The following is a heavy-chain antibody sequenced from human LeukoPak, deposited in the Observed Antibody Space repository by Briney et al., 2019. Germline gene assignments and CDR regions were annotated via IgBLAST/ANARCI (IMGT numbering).Heavy chain of an antibody. J-gene: IGHJ4*02. Sequence: PGGSLRFSWAASGSTFSSYGRHWVGQAPGKGLEWVAVLSYDGSNNYYADSVKGRFTISRDNSKNTLYLQMNSLRAEDTAVYYCAKDGGYSYGPGLAYYFDYWGQGTLVTVSS. CDR3: AKDGGYSYGPGLAYYFDY. D-gene: IGHD5-18*01. CDR2: LSYDGSNN. CDR1: GSTFSSYG. V-gene: IGHV3-30*18.